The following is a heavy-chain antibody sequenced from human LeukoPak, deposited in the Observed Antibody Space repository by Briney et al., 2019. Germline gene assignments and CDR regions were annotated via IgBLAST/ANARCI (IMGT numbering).Heavy chain of an antibody. D-gene: IGHD3-10*01. Sequence: ASVKVSCKASGYTFTGYYMHWVRQAPGQGLEWMGWINPNSGGTNYAQKFQGRVTMTRDTSISTAYMELSRLRSDDTAVYYCAGHGSGSYYNGPLDYWGQGTLVTVSS. CDR3: AGHGSGSYYNGPLDY. CDR1: GYTFTGYY. V-gene: IGHV1-2*02. CDR2: INPNSGGT. J-gene: IGHJ4*02.